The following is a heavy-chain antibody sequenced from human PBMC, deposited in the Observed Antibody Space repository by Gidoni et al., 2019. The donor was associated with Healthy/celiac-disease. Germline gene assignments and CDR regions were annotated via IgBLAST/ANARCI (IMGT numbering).Heavy chain of an antibody. CDR3: ARIVRELLPANY. J-gene: IGHJ4*02. D-gene: IGHD1-26*01. Sequence: QVTLTESGPVLVKPTETLTLTCTVAGFSLSNARMGVGWIRQPPGKALEWLAHIFSNDEKSYSTSLKSRLTISKDTSKSQVVLTMTNMDPVDTATYYCARIVRELLPANYWGQGTLVTVSS. CDR2: IFSNDEK. CDR1: GFSLSNARMG. V-gene: IGHV2-26*01.